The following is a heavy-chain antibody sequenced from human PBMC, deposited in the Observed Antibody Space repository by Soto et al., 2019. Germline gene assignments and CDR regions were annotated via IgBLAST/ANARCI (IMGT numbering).Heavy chain of an antibody. CDR1: GFTFSSYS. J-gene: IGHJ6*02. Sequence: GGSLRLSCAASGFTFSSYSMNWVRQAPGKGLEWVSSISSSSSYIYYADSVKGRFTISRDNAKNSLYLQMNSLRAEDTAVYYCARCRTIFGVVIPLGMDVWGQGTTVTVSS. D-gene: IGHD3-3*01. CDR2: ISSSSSYI. CDR3: ARCRTIFGVVIPLGMDV. V-gene: IGHV3-21*01.